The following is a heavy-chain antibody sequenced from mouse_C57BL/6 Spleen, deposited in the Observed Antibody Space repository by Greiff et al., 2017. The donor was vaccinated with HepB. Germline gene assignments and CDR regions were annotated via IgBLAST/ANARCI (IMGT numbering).Heavy chain of an antibody. V-gene: IGHV1-26*01. J-gene: IGHJ2*01. CDR1: GYTFTDYY. CDR3: ARGYDGYPIDY. Sequence: VQLKESGPELVKPGASVKISCKASGYTFTDYYMNWVKQSHGKSLEWIGDINPNNGGTSYNQKFKGKATLTVDKSSSTAYMELRSLTSEDSAVYYCARGYDGYPIDYWGQGTTLTVSS. D-gene: IGHD2-3*01. CDR2: INPNNGGT.